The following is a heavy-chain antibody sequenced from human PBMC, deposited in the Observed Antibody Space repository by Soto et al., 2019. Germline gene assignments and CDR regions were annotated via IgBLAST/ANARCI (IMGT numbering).Heavy chain of an antibody. CDR3: ARDAGRWFHP. CDR2: IYYSGST. J-gene: IGHJ5*02. Sequence: SETLSLACTVSGGSISSSSFHWGWIRQPPGKGLEWIGSIYYSGSTYYSPSLKSRVTISVDTSKNQFSLKLSSVTAADTAVYYCARDAGRWFHPWGQGTLVTVSS. V-gene: IGHV4-39*07. CDR1: GGSISSSSFH.